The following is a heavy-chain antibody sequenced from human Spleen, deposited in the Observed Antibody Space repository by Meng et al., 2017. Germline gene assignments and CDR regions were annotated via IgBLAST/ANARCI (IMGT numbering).Heavy chain of an antibody. V-gene: IGHV3-7*01. CDR2: IKKDGSEK. Sequence: GESLKISCAASGFTFSSYWMSWVRQAPGKGLEWVANIKKDGSEKDYVESVKGRFTISRDNAKNSLYLQMNSLRADDTAVYYCARELDDYNAIFDHWGQGTLATFSS. CDR1: GFTFSSYW. CDR3: ARELDDYNAIFDH. D-gene: IGHD5-24*01. J-gene: IGHJ4*02.